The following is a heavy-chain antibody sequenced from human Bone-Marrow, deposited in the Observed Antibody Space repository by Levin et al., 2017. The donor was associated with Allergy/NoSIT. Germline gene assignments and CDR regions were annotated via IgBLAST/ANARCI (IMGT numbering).Heavy chain of an antibody. D-gene: IGHD2-15*01. V-gene: IGHV2-5*02. CDR2: IYWDDDK. Sequence: SGPTLVKPTQTLTLTCTFSGFSLTTSGVGVHWIRQPPGKALEWLALIYWDDDKYFSPSLKSRLTITKDTSKNQVVLTMTNLDPVDTGTYYCAHTTDYCSGGSCYSRPFDYWGQGTLVTVSS. J-gene: IGHJ4*02. CDR3: AHTTDYCSGGSCYSRPFDY. CDR1: GFSLTTSGVG.